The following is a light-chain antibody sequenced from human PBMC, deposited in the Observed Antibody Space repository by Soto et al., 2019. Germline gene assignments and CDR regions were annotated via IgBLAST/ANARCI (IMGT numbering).Light chain of an antibody. CDR2: ATS. J-gene: IGKJ2*03. V-gene: IGKV3-20*01. Sequence: EIVLTQSPGTLSLSPGESVTLSCRASQSVSSLYLAWYQQKPGQAPRLLIHATSSRATGIPDRFIGSGSGTDFTLTIGSLEPEDFAVYYCQQYGNSPRYSFGQGTRLEIK. CDR1: QSVSSLY. CDR3: QQYGNSPRYS.